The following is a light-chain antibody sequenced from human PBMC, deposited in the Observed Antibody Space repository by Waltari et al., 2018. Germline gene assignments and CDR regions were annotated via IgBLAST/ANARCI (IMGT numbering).Light chain of an antibody. CDR1: TGPVTNGHY. Sequence: QAVVTQEPSLTVSPGGTVTITCGSSTGPVTNGHYPYWFQQKPGQAPRPLIYDTTNKTSWTPARFSGSILGGKAALTLSGAQPEDEAEYYCLLTCNGARVFGGGTKVTVL. V-gene: IGLV7-46*01. CDR2: DTT. CDR3: LLTCNGARV. J-gene: IGLJ3*02.